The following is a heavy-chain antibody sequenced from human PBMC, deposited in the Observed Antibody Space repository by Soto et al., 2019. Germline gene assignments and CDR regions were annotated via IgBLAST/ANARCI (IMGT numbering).Heavy chain of an antibody. V-gene: IGHV3-30*18. Sequence: PGGSLRLSCAASGFTFSSYGMHWVRQAPGKGLEWVAVISYDGSNKYYADSVKGRFTISRDNSKNTLYLQMNSLRAEDTAVYYCAKDRVSYSSRYGMDVWGQGTTVTVSS. CDR2: ISYDGSNK. D-gene: IGHD6-13*01. J-gene: IGHJ6*02. CDR3: AKDRVSYSSRYGMDV. CDR1: GFTFSSYG.